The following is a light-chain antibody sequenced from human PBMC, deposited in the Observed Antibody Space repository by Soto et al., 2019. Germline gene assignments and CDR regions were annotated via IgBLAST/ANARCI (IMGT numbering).Light chain of an antibody. J-gene: IGLJ3*02. CDR2: DVR. Sequence: QSALTQPRSVSGSPGQSVTIPCTGISTDVGNNYVSWYQQYPGKAPKLIIYDVRKWPSGVPDRFSGSKSGNTASLTISGIRTEDEADYHCCSFAGRYTVMCGGGTKVTVL. V-gene: IGLV2-11*01. CDR3: CSFAGRYTVM. CDR1: STDVGNNY.